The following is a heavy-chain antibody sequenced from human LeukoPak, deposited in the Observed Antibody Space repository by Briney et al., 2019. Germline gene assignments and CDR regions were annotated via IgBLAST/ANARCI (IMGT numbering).Heavy chain of an antibody. CDR3: ASKCSY. Sequence: GGSLRLSCPASGLTFSSYEMNWVRQAPGKGLEWVSYISNSGSAIYYADSVKGRFTISRDNAKNSLYLQMNSLRAEDTAVYYCASKCSYWGQGTLVTVSS. V-gene: IGHV3-48*03. CDR1: GLTFSSYE. J-gene: IGHJ4*02. CDR2: ISNSGSAI. D-gene: IGHD3-10*02.